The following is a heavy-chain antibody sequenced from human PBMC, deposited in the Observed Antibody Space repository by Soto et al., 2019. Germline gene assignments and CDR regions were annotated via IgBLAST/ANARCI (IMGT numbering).Heavy chain of an antibody. CDR2: ISYDGSNK. J-gene: IGHJ6*02. CDR1: GFTFSSYA. V-gene: IGHV3-30-3*01. Sequence: GGSLRLSCAASGFTFSSYAMHWVRQAPGKGLEWVAVISYDGSNKYYADSVKGRFTISRDNSKNTLYLQMNSLRAEDTAVYYCARVTTVWVLRYGMDVWGQGTTVTVSS. CDR3: ARVTTVWVLRYGMDV. D-gene: IGHD4-17*01.